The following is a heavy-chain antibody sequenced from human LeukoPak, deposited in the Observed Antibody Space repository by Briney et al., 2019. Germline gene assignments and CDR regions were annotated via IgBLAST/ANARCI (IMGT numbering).Heavy chain of an antibody. CDR3: AKATGDGGTFHY. CDR2: ISGGADLI. D-gene: IGHD7-27*01. Sequence: PGGSLRLSCAASGFTFSSYAMSWVRQAPGKGLEWVSAISGGADLIYYADSVKGRFIISRDNSKNTLSLQMSSLRAEDTAVYYCAKATGDGGTFHYWGQGTLVTVSS. CDR1: GFTFSSYA. V-gene: IGHV3-23*01. J-gene: IGHJ4*02.